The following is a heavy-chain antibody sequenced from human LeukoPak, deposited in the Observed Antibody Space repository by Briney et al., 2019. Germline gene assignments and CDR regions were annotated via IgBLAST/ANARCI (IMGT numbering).Heavy chain of an antibody. Sequence: SETLSLTCTVSGVSISSYYWSWIRQPPGKGLEWIGYIYHSGSTYYNPSLKSRVTISVDRSKNQFSLNLSSVTAADTAVYYCARGGGAPYYGMDVWGRGTTVTVSS. CDR1: GVSISSYY. CDR2: IYHSGST. J-gene: IGHJ6*02. CDR3: ARGGGAPYYGMDV. D-gene: IGHD3-16*01. V-gene: IGHV4-59*12.